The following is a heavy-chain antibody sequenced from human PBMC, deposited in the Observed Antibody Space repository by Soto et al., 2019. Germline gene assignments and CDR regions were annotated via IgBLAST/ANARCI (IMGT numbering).Heavy chain of an antibody. Sequence: ASVKVSCKASGYTFTGYYMHLVRQAPGQGLEWMGWINPNSGGTNYAQKFQGRVTMTRDTSISTAYMELSRLRSDDTAVYYCARGEWRGVTKKGGNVDYWGQGTLVTVYS. D-gene: IGHD1-1*01. V-gene: IGHV1-2*02. J-gene: IGHJ4*02. CDR2: INPNSGGT. CDR1: GYTFTGYY. CDR3: ARGEWRGVTKKGGNVDY.